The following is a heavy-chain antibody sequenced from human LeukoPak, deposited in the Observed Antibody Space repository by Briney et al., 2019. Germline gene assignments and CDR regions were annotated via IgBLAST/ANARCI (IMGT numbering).Heavy chain of an antibody. CDR2: IFLILGTA. D-gene: IGHD2-21*01. CDR3: ARVWWNGYPEARTYYFDY. V-gene: IGHV1-69*06. J-gene: IGHJ4*02. Sequence: SVKVSCKDSGGTFRSYAISWVRQAPGQGLEWVGGIFLILGTANYAQKFQGRVTITADNSTSTDYKELSRLRTEDTAVYYCARVWWNGYPEARTYYFDYWCRGTLASVSS. CDR1: GGTFRSYA.